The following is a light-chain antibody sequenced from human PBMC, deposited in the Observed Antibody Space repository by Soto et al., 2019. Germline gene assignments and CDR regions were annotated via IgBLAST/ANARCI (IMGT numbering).Light chain of an antibody. V-gene: IGLV3-21*02. CDR1: NIGNKN. Sequence: SYELTQPPSVSAAPGQTASLTCGGNNIGNKNVYWYQQKPGQAPLLVIYDDSDRPSGIPERFSGSNSANTASLTIRGVGVGDEADYVCQVWDTSSDHVVFGGGTKLTVL. J-gene: IGLJ2*01. CDR3: QVWDTSSDHVV. CDR2: DDS.